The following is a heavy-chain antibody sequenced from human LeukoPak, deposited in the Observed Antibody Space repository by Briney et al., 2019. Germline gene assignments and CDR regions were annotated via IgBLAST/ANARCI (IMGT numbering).Heavy chain of an antibody. CDR3: AKELCSSTSCYNDY. J-gene: IGHJ4*02. V-gene: IGHV3-30*18. CDR1: GFTFSSYG. CDR2: ISYDGSNK. Sequence: PGGSLRLSCAASGFTFSSYGMHWVRQAPGKGLEWVAVISYDGSNKYYADSVKGRFTISRDNSKNTLYLQMNSLRAEDTAVYYCAKELCSSTSCYNDYWGQGTLVTVSS. D-gene: IGHD2-2*02.